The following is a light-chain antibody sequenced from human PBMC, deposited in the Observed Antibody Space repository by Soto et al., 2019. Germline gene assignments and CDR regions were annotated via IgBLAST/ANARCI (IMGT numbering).Light chain of an antibody. CDR1: QSVSSK. Sequence: VMAPSPAPLSLSPGQRATLSCRASQSVSSKLAWYQQRPGQAPRLLISSASTRATGIPARFSGSGAGTEVTLTISSRQAEDFAGYYCHQYDHGPTWTFGQGTKVDIK. CDR2: SAS. CDR3: HQYDHGPTWT. J-gene: IGKJ1*01. V-gene: IGKV3-15*01.